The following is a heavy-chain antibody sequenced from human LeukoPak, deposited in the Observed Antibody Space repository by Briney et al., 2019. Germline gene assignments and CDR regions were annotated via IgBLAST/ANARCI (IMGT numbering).Heavy chain of an antibody. CDR3: AKDVVPDSGWDLDH. Sequence: GGSLRLSCAASGFTFSTYSMTWVRQAPGKGLEWVSSIYGSGERTFYADSVRGRFTVSRDNSKNTLYLEMYSLRAEDTAVYFCAKDVVPDSGWDLDHWGQGTLVTVSS. D-gene: IGHD6-19*01. V-gene: IGHV3-23*01. CDR1: GFTFSTYS. J-gene: IGHJ4*02. CDR2: IYGSGERT.